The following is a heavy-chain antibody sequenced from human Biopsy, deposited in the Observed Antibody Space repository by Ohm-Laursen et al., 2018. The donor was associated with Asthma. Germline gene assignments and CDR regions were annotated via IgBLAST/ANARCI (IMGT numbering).Heavy chain of an antibody. CDR3: AKARIHHFYDSSGYYQHD. V-gene: IGHV3-53*01. CDR2: IYSGGTS. Sequence: GSLRLSCAALGFTVSRDHMFWVRQAPGKGLEWVSVIYSGGTSHTADSVRGRFTISRDYSKNTLYLQMHSLRAEDTAVYYCAKARIHHFYDSSGYYQHDWGQGTLVTVSS. CDR1: GFTVSRDH. J-gene: IGHJ4*02. D-gene: IGHD3-22*01.